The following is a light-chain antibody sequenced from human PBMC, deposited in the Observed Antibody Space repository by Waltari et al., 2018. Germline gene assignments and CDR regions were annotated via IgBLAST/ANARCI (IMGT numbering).Light chain of an antibody. Sequence: QSALTQPASVSGSPGQSLTISCTGTTSDVGHYTLVPWYQQHPGKAPKLMIYAVSKRPSGVSDRFSGSKSGDMASLTISGLQPEDEAEYFCSSYAGSSKGVFGGGTKVTVL. J-gene: IGLJ2*01. CDR2: AVS. CDR3: SSYAGSSKGV. CDR1: TSDVGHYTL. V-gene: IGLV2-23*02.